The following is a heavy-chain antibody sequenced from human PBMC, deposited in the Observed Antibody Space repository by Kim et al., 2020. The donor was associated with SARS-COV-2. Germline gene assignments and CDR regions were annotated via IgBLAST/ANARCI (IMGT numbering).Heavy chain of an antibody. Sequence: ASVKVSCKASGYTFTSYYMHCVRQAPGQGLEWMGIINPSGGSTSYAQKFQGRVTMTRDTSTSTVYMELSSLRSEDTAVYYCARDHGAMPDYLFWGQGTLVTVSA. CDR1: GYTFTSYY. CDR2: INPSGGST. V-gene: IGHV1-46*01. CDR3: ARDHGAMPDYLF. J-gene: IGHJ4*02. D-gene: IGHD2-2*01.